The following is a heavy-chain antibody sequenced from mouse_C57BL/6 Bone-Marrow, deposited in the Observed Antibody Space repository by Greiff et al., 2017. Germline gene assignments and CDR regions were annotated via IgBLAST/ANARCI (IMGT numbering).Heavy chain of an antibody. V-gene: IGHV1-81*01. Sequence: VKLMESGAELARPGASVKLSCKASGYTFTSYGISWVKQSTGQGLEWIGEIYPRSGNTYYNEKFKGKATLTADKSSSTAYMELRSLTSEDSAVYFCARRDGYRFAYWGQGTLVTVSA. CDR1: GYTFTSYG. CDR3: ARRDGYRFAY. J-gene: IGHJ3*01. D-gene: IGHD2-3*01. CDR2: IYPRSGNT.